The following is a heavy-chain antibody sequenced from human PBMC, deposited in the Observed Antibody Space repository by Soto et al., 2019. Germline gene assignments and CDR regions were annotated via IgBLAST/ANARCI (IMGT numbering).Heavy chain of an antibody. CDR3: ARSDGRY. CDR1: CGFISSYY. J-gene: IGHJ4*02. Sequence: PSETLSFTCTVSCGFISSYYWSWPRPPPEKGLERIGNISYSGSTNYNPALKSRVTISVDTSKNQFSLKLSFVTAADTAVYYCARSDGRYWGQGTLGTVSS. CDR2: ISYSGST. V-gene: IGHV4-59*01.